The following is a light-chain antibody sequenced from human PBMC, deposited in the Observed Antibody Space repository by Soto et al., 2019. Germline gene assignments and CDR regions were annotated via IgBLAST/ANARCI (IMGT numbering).Light chain of an antibody. CDR2: DAS. CDR1: QSISSW. V-gene: IGKV1-5*01. CDR3: QQYVRSPWK. J-gene: IGKJ1*01. Sequence: DIQMTQSPSTLSASVGDRVTITCRASQSISSWLAWYQQKPGKAPKLLIYDASSLESGVPDRFSGSGSGTDFTLTISRLEPEDFAVYYCQQYVRSPWKCGQGTKGDIK.